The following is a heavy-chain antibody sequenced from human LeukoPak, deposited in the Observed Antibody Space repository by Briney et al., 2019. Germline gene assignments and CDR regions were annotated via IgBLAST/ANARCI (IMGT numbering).Heavy chain of an antibody. V-gene: IGHV3-9*01. CDR1: GLTFSNSD. J-gene: IGHJ4*02. CDR2: ISWNSGSI. D-gene: IGHD1-26*01. CDR3: ANDGTGATDLSN. Sequence: GGSLSLSCTTSGLTFSNSDMTWVRQAPGKGLEWVSGISWNSGSIGYADSVKGRFTISRDNAKNSLYLQMNSLRAEDTALYYCANDGTGATDLSNWGQGPLVTVSS.